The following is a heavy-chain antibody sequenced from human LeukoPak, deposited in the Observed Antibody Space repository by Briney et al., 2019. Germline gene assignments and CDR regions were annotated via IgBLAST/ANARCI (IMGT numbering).Heavy chain of an antibody. CDR3: ATGPKQVLRWFDY. V-gene: IGHV1-24*01. CDR1: GYTLTELS. CDR2: IDPEDGET. Sequence: GASVKVSCKISGYTLTELSMRWVRQAPGKGLEWMGGIDPEDGETIYAQKFQGRVTMTEDTSTDTANMELSSLRSEDTAVYYCATGPKQVLRWFDYWGQGTLVTVSS. J-gene: IGHJ4*02. D-gene: IGHD4/OR15-4a*01.